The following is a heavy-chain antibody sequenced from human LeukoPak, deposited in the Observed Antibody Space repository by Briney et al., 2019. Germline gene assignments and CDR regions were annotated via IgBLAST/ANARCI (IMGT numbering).Heavy chain of an antibody. J-gene: IGHJ4*02. Sequence: GGSLRLSCAASGFTFGHYWMHWVRQAPGKGLVWVARIDSVGTTTAYADSVKGRFTISRDNAKNSLYLQMNSLRAEDTAVYYCARPKNGDYALGYWGQGTLVTVSS. CDR2: IDSVGTTT. D-gene: IGHD4-17*01. CDR3: ARPKNGDYALGY. V-gene: IGHV3-74*01. CDR1: GFTFGHYW.